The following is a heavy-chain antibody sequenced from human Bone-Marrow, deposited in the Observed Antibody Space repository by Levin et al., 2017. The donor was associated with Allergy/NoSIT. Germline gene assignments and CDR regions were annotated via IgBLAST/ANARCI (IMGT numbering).Heavy chain of an antibody. D-gene: IGHD6-19*01. V-gene: IGHV3-7*01. CDR1: GFTFRSYW. Sequence: PGGSLRLSCAASGFTFRSYWITWVRQAPGKGLEWVANTNQDGSQKYYVDSVKGRFTISRDNAKNSLFLHLTGLIAEDTAVYYCARDALASSGEDAFDVWGQGTLVTVSS. J-gene: IGHJ3*01. CDR2: TNQDGSQK. CDR3: ARDALASSGEDAFDV.